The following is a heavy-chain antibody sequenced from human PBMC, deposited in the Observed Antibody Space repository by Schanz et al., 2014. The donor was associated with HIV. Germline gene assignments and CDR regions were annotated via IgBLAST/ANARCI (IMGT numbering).Heavy chain of an antibody. J-gene: IGHJ6*02. CDR3: ARDTNFVLDV. CDR2: INPNSGAT. CDR1: GYTFTAYH. D-gene: IGHD2-8*01. V-gene: IGHV1-2*02. Sequence: QVQLVQSGAEVKKPGSSVKVSCKTSGYTFTAYHIHWVRQAPGQGLEWMGWINPNSGATDSAQKFQGRVTMTRDTSISTAFMELSSLRSDDTAVYYCARDTNFVLDVWGQGTTVTVSS.